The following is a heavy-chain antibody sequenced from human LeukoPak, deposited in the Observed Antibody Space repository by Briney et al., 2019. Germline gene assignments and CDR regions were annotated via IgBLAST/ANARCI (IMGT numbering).Heavy chain of an antibody. CDR1: GGSFSGYY. Sequence: SETLSLTCAVYGGSFSGYYWSWIRQPPGKGLEWIGEINHSGSTNYNPSLKSRVTISVDTSKNQFSLKLSPVTAADTAVYYCASFDYDSSGQSDHWGQGTMVTASS. CDR2: INHSGST. V-gene: IGHV4-34*01. CDR3: ASFDYDSSGQSDH. D-gene: IGHD3-22*01. J-gene: IGHJ3*01.